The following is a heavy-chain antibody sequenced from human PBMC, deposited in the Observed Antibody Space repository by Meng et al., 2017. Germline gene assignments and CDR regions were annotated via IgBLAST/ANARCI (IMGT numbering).Heavy chain of an antibody. CDR3: AREAGY. Sequence: QVRLVESGGGVVQPGRSLRLSCAASGFTFSSYAMHWVRQAPGKGLEWVAVISYDGSNKYYADSVKGRFTISRDNSKNTLYLQMNSLRAEDTAVYYCAREAGYWGQGTLVTVSS. V-gene: IGHV3-30*04. CDR2: ISYDGSNK. J-gene: IGHJ4*02. CDR1: GFTFSSYA.